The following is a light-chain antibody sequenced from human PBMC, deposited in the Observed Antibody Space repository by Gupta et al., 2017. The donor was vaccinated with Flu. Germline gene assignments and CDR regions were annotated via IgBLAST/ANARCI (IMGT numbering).Light chain of an antibody. J-gene: IGLJ2*01. Sequence: QSVLTQPPSVSAALGQKVTISCLGSRSNIGNNDVSSSQQLPGTAPKLIIYDENKRPAGIPDRFSGSKSGTSATLGITGLQTRDEADYYCGTWDSRQSGVVFCGGTKLTVL. CDR3: GTWDSRQSGVV. V-gene: IGLV1-51*01. CDR1: RSNIGNND. CDR2: DEN.